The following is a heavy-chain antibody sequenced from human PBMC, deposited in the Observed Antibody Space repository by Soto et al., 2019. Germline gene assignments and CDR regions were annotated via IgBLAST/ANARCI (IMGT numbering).Heavy chain of an antibody. V-gene: IGHV4-59*01. CDR1: GGSISSYY. CDR2: IYYSGST. J-gene: IGHJ6*02. CDR3: ARNPCGGSGGSCYSGGYYYYYSGMDV. D-gene: IGHD2-15*01. Sequence: QVQLQESGPGLVKPSETLSLTCTVSGGSISSYYWSWIRQPPGKGLEWIGYIYYSGSTNYNPSLKSRVTISVDTFKNQFSLKLSSVTAADTAVYYCARNPCGGSGGSCYSGGYYYYYSGMDVWGQGTTVTVSS.